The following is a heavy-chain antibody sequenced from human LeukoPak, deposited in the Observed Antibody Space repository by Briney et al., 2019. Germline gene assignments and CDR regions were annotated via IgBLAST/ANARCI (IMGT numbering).Heavy chain of an antibody. V-gene: IGHV1-69*13. D-gene: IGHD3-9*01. CDR3: ARGFPSDFDWLSVY. CDR2: IIPIFGTA. J-gene: IGHJ4*02. CDR1: GGTFSSYA. Sequence: SVKVSCKASGGTFSSYAISWERQAPGQGLEWMGGIIPIFGTANYAQKFQGRVTITADESTSTAYMELSSLRSEDTAVYYCARGFPSDFDWLSVYWGQGTLVTVSS.